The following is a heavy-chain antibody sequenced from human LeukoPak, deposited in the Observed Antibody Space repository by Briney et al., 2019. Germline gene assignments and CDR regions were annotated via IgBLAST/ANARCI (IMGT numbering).Heavy chain of an antibody. CDR2: ISGSGGST. J-gene: IGHJ4*02. CDR3: AKSRERSSVADRRFDY. V-gene: IGHV3-23*01. D-gene: IGHD6-19*01. CDR1: GFTFSSYA. Sequence: GGSLRLSCAASGFTFSSYAMSWVRQAPGKGLEWVSAISGSGGSTYYADSVKGRFTISRDNSKHTLYLQMNSLRAEHTAVYYCAKSRERSSVADRRFDYWGQGTLVTVSS.